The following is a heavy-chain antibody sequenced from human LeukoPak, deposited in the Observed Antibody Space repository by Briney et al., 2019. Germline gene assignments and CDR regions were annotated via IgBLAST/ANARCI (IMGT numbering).Heavy chain of an antibody. CDR1: GGSIDNYY. Sequence: SETLSLTCSLSGGSIDNYYWTWVRQPPGKGLEWLGYMYFSGNTDYNPSLKGRVTISVDTSKNQYSLQLTSVTAADTAVYFCARLTGRFGGTFNVWGHGKMVTVPS. J-gene: IGHJ3*01. D-gene: IGHD3-10*01. CDR2: MYFSGNT. CDR3: ARLTGRFGGTFNV. V-gene: IGHV4-59*08.